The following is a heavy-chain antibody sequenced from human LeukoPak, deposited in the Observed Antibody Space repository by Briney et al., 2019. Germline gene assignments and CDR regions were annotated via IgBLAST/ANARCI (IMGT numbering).Heavy chain of an antibody. CDR3: AGEREVVDSAYQAFDI. J-gene: IGHJ3*02. V-gene: IGHV1-2*02. CDR1: GYTFTDYN. CDR2: ISPNSGGI. D-gene: IGHD3/OR15-3a*01. Sequence: ASVKDSCRASGYTFTDYNVHWVRQAPGHGLEWMGWISPNSGGITYAQKFEGRVAMTRDTSISTAYMDLARLTSDDTAVYFCAGEREVVDSAYQAFDIWGQGTVVTVSS.